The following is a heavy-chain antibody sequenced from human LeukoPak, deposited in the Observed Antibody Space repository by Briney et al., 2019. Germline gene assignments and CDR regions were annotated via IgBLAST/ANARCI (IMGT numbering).Heavy chain of an antibody. V-gene: IGHV3-66*01. Sequence: GGSLRLSCAASGFTFSDYYMSWVRQAPGKGLEWVSVIYSGGSTYYADSVKGRFTISRDNAKNSLYLQMNSLRAEDTAVYYCARGVYSGYPNWGQGTLVTVSS. J-gene: IGHJ4*02. CDR2: IYSGGST. CDR3: ARGVYSGYPN. CDR1: GFTFSDYY. D-gene: IGHD5-12*01.